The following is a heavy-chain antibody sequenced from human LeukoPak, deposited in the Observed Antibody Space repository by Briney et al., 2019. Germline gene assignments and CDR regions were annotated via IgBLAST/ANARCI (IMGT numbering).Heavy chain of an antibody. J-gene: IGHJ4*02. D-gene: IGHD6-13*01. CDR2: IYYSGST. CDR1: GGSISSGDYY. CDR3: ARDWGSSWIDY. Sequence: SETLSLTCTVSGGSISSGDYYWSWIRQPPGKGLEWIGYIYYSGSTYYNPSLKSRVTISVDTPKNQFSLKLSSVTAADTAVYYCARDWGSSWIDYWGQGTLVTVSS. V-gene: IGHV4-31*03.